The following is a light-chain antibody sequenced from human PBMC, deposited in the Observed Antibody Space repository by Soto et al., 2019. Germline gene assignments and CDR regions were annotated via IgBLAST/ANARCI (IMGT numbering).Light chain of an antibody. J-gene: IGKJ2*01. V-gene: IGKV3-20*01. CDR3: QQYGDSPLYS. CDR1: QSVSSDF. CDR2: NAS. Sequence: EIVLTQSPGTLSLSPRERATLSCRASQSVSSDFLAWYQQKSGQAPRLLIYNASRRAAGIPDRFSGSGSGTDFTLTISRLEPEDFAVYFCQQYGDSPLYSFGQGTKLEIK.